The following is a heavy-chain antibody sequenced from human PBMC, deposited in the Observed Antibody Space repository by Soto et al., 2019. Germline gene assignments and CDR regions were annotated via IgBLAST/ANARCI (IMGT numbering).Heavy chain of an antibody. CDR3: AKPTYSRPEFDY. Sequence: QVQLVESGGGVVQPGRSLRLSCAASGFTFSSYGMHWVRQAPGKGLEWVAVISYDGSNKYYADSVKGRFTISRDNSKNTLYLQMNSLRAEDTAVYYCAKPTYSRPEFDYWGQGTLVTVSS. CDR1: GFTFSSYG. V-gene: IGHV3-30*18. D-gene: IGHD6-13*01. CDR2: ISYDGSNK. J-gene: IGHJ4*02.